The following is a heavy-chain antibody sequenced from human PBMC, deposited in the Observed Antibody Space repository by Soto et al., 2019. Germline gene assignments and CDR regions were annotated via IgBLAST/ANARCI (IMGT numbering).Heavy chain of an antibody. J-gene: IGHJ6*02. Sequence: ASVKVSCKASGYTFTGYYMHWVRQAPGQGLEWMGWTNPNSGGTNYAQKFQGRVTMTRXXXXXXAXMXLXRXRSDXTAVYYCATPSKGQLGMDVWGQGTTDTVSS. V-gene: IGHV1-2*02. D-gene: IGHD6-13*01. CDR3: ATPSKGQLGMDV. CDR1: GYTFTGYY. CDR2: TNPNSGGT.